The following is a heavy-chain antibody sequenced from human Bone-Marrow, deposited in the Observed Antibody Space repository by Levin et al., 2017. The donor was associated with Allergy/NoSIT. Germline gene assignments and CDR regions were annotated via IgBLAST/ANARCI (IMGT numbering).Heavy chain of an antibody. CDR2: IIPIFGTA. CDR3: ARGYSGYDGFWDY. J-gene: IGHJ4*02. CDR1: GGTFSSYA. D-gene: IGHD5-12*01. Sequence: PQASVKVSCKASGGTFSSYAISWVRQAPGQGLEWMGGIIPIFGTANYAQKFQGRVTITADKSTSTAYMELSSLRSEDTAVYYCARGYSGYDGFWDYWGQGTLVTVSS. V-gene: IGHV1-69*06.